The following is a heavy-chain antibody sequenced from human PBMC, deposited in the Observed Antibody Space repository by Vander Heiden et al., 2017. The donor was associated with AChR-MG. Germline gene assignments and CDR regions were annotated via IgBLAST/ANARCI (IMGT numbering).Heavy chain of an antibody. CDR3: AKDRGSGWYEYFDY. Sequence: EVQLVESGGGLVQPGRSLRLSCAASGFTFDDYAMHWVRQAPGKGLEWVSGISWNSGSIGYADSVKGRFTISRDNAKNSLYLQMNSLRAEDTALYYCAKDRGSGWYEYFDYWGQGTLVTVSS. J-gene: IGHJ4*02. D-gene: IGHD6-19*01. CDR2: ISWNSGSI. V-gene: IGHV3-9*01. CDR1: GFTFDDYA.